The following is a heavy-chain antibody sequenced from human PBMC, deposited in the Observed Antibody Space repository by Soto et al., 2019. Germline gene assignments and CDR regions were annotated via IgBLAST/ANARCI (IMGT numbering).Heavy chain of an antibody. J-gene: IGHJ4*02. D-gene: IGHD6-19*01. CDR2: IYPGDSQT. CDR1: GYSFTNDW. Sequence: GESLKISCKGSGYSFTNDWIGWVRQVPGKGLEWVGLIYPGDSQTRYSPSFQGQVTISADKSISTAYLQWGSLKASDTAIYYCARLSRAVPGSAYWGQGSLVTVSS. CDR3: ARLSRAVPGSAY. V-gene: IGHV5-51*01.